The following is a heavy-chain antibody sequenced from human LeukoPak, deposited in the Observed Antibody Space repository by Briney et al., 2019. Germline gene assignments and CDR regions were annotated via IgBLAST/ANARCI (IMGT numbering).Heavy chain of an antibody. CDR2: INPSGGST. V-gene: IGHV1-46*01. CDR3: ARDTITIFRVVIHSTGWFDP. D-gene: IGHD3-3*01. CDR1: GYTFTSYY. Sequence: GASVKVSCKASGYTFTSYYMHWVRQAPGQGLEWMGIINPSGGSTSYAQKFQGRVTMTRDMSTSTVYMELSSLRSEDTAVYYCARDTITIFRVVIHSTGWFDPWGQGTLVTVSS. J-gene: IGHJ5*02.